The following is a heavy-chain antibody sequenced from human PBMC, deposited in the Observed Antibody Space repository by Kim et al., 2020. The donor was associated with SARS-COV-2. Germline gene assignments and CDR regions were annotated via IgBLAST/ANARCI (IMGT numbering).Heavy chain of an antibody. V-gene: IGHV4-39*01. D-gene: IGHD5-12*01. CDR3: ARRVDIVATRYNWFDP. Sequence: SLKTRVTISVDTSTNQFSLTLSSVTAADTAVYYCARRVDIVATRYNWFDPWGQGTLVTVSS. J-gene: IGHJ5*02.